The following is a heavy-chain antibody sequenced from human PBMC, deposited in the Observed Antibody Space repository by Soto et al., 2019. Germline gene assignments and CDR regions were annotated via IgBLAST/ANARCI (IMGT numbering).Heavy chain of an antibody. Sequence: SETLSLTCTVSGGSISSYYWSWIRQPPGKGLEWIGYIYYSGSTNYNPSLKSRVTISVDTSKNQFSRKMSSVTAADTAVYYCARLRPDYGGNYYFDYWGQGTLVTVSS. V-gene: IGHV4-59*08. CDR2: IYYSGST. CDR1: GGSISSYY. CDR3: ARLRPDYGGNYYFDY. J-gene: IGHJ4*02. D-gene: IGHD4-17*01.